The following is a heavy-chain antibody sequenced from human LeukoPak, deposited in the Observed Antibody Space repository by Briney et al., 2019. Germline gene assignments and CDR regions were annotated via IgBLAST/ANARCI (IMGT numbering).Heavy chain of an antibody. V-gene: IGHV4-4*07. D-gene: IGHD3-10*01. CDR2: IYTSGST. CDR3: ARVDGSGSYYNPGGDYGMDV. J-gene: IGHJ6*02. Sequence: SETLSLTCTVSGGSISSYYWSWIRQPAGKGLEWIGRIYTSGSTNYNPSLKSRVTMSVDTSKNQFSLKLSSVTAADTAVYYCARVDGSGSYYNPGGDYGMDVWGQGTTVTVS. CDR1: GGSISSYY.